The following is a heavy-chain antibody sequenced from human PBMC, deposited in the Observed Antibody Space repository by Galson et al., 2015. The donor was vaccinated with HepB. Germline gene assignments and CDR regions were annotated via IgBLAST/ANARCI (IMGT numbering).Heavy chain of an antibody. V-gene: IGHV6-1*01. CDR2: TYYRSKWYN. Sequence: CAISGDSVSSNSAAWNWIRQSPSRGLEWLGRTYYRSKWYNDYAVSVKSRITINSDTSKNQFSLQLNSVTPEDTAVYYCAREDSSSWYRPPLNWFDPWGQGTLVTVSS. CDR1: GDSVSSNSAA. D-gene: IGHD6-13*01. J-gene: IGHJ5*02. CDR3: AREDSSSWYRPPLNWFDP.